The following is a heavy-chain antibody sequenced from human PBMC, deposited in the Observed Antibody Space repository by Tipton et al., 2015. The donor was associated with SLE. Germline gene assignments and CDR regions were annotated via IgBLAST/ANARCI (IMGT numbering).Heavy chain of an antibody. Sequence: TLSLTYTVSGGSISNYYWRWIRQPPGKGLYWIGYIYYSGSTNYNPSLKSRVTISVDTSKNQFSLKLSSVTAADTALYYCARTATSGAVGWYFDLWGRGTLVTVSS. V-gene: IGHV4-59*01. CDR3: ARTATSGAVGWYFDL. CDR1: GGSISNYY. D-gene: IGHD2-15*01. J-gene: IGHJ2*01. CDR2: IYYSGST.